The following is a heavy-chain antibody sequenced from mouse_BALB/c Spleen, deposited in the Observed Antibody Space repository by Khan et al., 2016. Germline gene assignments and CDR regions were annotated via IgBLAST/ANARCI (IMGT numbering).Heavy chain of an antibody. J-gene: IGHJ3*01. CDR1: GYTFTSYW. CDR3: ARGGVITTPVAY. CDR2: IYPGDGDT. D-gene: IGHD2-4*01. V-gene: IGHV1-87*01. Sequence: QVQLQQPGAELARPGASVKLSCKASGYTFTSYWMQWVKQRPGQGLEWIGAIYPGDGDTRYTQKFKGKATLTADKSSSTAYMQLSSLASEDSAVYYCARGGVITTPVAYWGQGTLVTVSA.